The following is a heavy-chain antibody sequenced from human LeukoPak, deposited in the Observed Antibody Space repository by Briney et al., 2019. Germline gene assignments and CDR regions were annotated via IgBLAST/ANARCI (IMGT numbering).Heavy chain of an antibody. CDR3: ACQYPDYFDY. V-gene: IGHV3-30*01. CDR2: ISHDGNDK. CDR1: GFTFCSYA. J-gene: IGHJ4*02. Sequence: GGSLRLSCAASGFTFCSYAMHWVRQAPGKGLEWVAFISHDGNDKYFADFVRGRFTISRDISKNTLYLQMNSLRAEDTAVYYCACQYPDYFDYWGQGTLVTVSS. D-gene: IGHD2/OR15-2a*01.